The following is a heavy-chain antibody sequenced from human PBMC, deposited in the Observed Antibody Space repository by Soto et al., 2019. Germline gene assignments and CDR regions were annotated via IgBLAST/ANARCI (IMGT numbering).Heavy chain of an antibody. Sequence: SGPTLVKPTQTLTLTCTFSGFSLSTSGVGVGWIRQPPGKALEWLALIYWNDDKRYSPSLKSRLTITKDTSKNQVVLTMTNMDPVDTATYYCAHSIVSGVTMIVVAPHSNWFDPWGQGTLVTVSS. J-gene: IGHJ5*02. CDR2: IYWNDDK. V-gene: IGHV2-5*01. CDR3: AHSIVSGVTMIVVAPHSNWFDP. CDR1: GFSLSTSGVG. D-gene: IGHD3-22*01.